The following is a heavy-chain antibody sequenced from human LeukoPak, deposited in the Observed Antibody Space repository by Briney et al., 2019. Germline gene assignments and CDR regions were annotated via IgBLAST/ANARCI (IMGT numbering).Heavy chain of an antibody. J-gene: IGHJ4*02. CDR2: IRSKADNYAT. Sequence: GGSLRLSCAASGFSFSGSPILWVRQASGKGLEWVGRIRSKADNYATAYAASVQGRCTISRDDSKSTAYLQLSSLKTEDTAVYYCTQSNYWGQGALVTVSS. V-gene: IGHV3-73*01. CDR3: TQSNY. CDR1: GFSFSGSP.